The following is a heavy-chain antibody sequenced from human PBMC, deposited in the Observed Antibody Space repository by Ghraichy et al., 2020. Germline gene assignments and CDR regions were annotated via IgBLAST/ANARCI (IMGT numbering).Heavy chain of an antibody. CDR2: IYPGDSDT. Sequence: GESLNISCKGSGYSFTIYWIGWVRQMPGKGLEWMGIIYPGDSDTRYSPSFQGQVTISADKSISTAYLQWSSLKASDTAMYYCARYSGSNGYYFDYWGQGTLVTVSS. J-gene: IGHJ4*02. D-gene: IGHD1-26*01. V-gene: IGHV5-51*01. CDR3: ARYSGSNGYYFDY. CDR1: GYSFTIYW.